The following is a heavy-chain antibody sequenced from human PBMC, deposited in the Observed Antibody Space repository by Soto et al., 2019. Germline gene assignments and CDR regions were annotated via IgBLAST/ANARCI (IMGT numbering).Heavy chain of an antibody. D-gene: IGHD1-26*01. Sequence: RLSCPASGFTFSSYAISWVRQAPGKGLEWVSAISGSGGSTSDSYSVKGRFTISRDNSKNTLYLQMNSLRAEDTAVYYCAKDLTTFLLYDAFDCWAQGTMFT. V-gene: IGHV3-23*01. CDR2: ISGSGGST. J-gene: IGHJ3*01. CDR3: AKDLTTFLLYDAFDC. CDR1: GFTFSSYA.